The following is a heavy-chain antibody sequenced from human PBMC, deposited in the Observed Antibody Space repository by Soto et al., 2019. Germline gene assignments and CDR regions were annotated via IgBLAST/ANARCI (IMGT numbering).Heavy chain of an antibody. V-gene: IGHV3-7*03. J-gene: IGHJ4*02. D-gene: IGHD6-19*01. CDR3: SGGSGWLHID. CDR2: IKKDGSAK. Sequence: EVPLVESGGGLVQPGGSLRLSCAASGFTFSTDWMTWVRQAPGKGLEWVANIKKDGSAKYYVDSVKGRFTISRDNAKDSLYLQMNNLSVEDTARDYCSGGSGWLHIDWGQGTLGTVSS. CDR1: GFTFSTDW.